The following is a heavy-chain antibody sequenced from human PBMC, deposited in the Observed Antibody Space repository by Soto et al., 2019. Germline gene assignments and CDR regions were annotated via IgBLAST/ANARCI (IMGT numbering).Heavy chain of an antibody. D-gene: IGHD2-2*01. J-gene: IGHJ4*02. CDR1: GYTLTELS. V-gene: IGHV1-24*01. Sequence: GASVKVSCKVSGYTLTELSMHWVRQAPGKGLEWMGGFDPEDGETIYAQKFQGRVTMTEDTSTDTAYMELSSLRSEDTAVYYCATDIFVVVPAAMKPPEDYWGQGTLVTVSS. CDR2: FDPEDGET. CDR3: ATDIFVVVPAAMKPPEDY.